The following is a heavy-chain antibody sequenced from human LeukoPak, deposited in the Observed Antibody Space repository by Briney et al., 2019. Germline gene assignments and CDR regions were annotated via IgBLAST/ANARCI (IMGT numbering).Heavy chain of an antibody. Sequence: PSETLSLICTVSGDSLSSYDWTWLRQPPGKGLEWIGYIYNSGSTNYNPSLKSRVTISVDTSKNHFSLKLSSVTAADTAVYYCARGSSSLTWGQGTLVTVSS. D-gene: IGHD6-6*01. CDR1: GDSLSSYD. V-gene: IGHV4-59*01. CDR3: ARGSSSLT. CDR2: IYNSGST. J-gene: IGHJ5*02.